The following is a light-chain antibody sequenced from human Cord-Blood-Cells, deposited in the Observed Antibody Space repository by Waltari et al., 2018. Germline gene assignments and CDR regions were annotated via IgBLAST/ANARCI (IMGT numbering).Light chain of an antibody. CDR2: GPS. Sequence: EIVMTQSPATLSVSPGERATLSCRASQSVSSNLAWYQQNPGQAPRLLTYGPSTRATGIPARFSGSGSGTDFTLTISSLQSEDFAVYYCQQYNNLPWTFGQGTKVEIK. CDR1: QSVSSN. V-gene: IGKV3-15*01. J-gene: IGKJ1*01. CDR3: QQYNNLPWT.